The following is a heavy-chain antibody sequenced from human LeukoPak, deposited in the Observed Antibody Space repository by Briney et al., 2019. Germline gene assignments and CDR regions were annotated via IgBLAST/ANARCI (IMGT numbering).Heavy chain of an antibody. CDR1: GYTFTSYG. CDR2: ISAYNGNT. V-gene: IGHV1-18*01. J-gene: IGHJ4*02. Sequence: ASVKVSCKASGYTFTSYGISWVRQAPGQGLEWMGWISAYNGNTNYAQKLQGRVTMTTDRSTSTAYMELRSLRSDDTAVYYCASGSGSYYGGYYFDYWGQGTLVTVSS. CDR3: ASGSGSYYGGYYFDY. D-gene: IGHD1-26*01.